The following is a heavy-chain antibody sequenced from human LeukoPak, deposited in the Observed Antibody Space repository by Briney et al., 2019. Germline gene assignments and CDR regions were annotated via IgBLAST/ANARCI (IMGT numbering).Heavy chain of an antibody. CDR2: INPNSGGT. V-gene: IGHV1-2*02. D-gene: IGHD3-22*01. J-gene: IGHJ3*02. CDR3: ARVADDSSGYTRNAFDI. Sequence: ASVKVSCKASGYTFTGYYMHWVRQAPGQGLEWMGWINPNSGGTNYAQKVQGRVTMTRDTSISTAYMELSRLRSDDTAVYYCARVADDSSGYTRNAFDIWGQGTMVTVSS. CDR1: GYTFTGYY.